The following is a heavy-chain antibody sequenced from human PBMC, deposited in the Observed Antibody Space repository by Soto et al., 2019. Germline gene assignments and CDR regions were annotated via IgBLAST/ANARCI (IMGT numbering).Heavy chain of an antibody. J-gene: IGHJ4*02. CDR3: AADLTSSSTSCLSY. CDR1: GGSVSSGSYY. Sequence: SETLSLTCTVSGGSVSSGSYYWSWIRQPPGKGLEWIGYIYYSGSTNYNPSLKSRVTISVDTSKNQFSLKLSSVTAADTAVYYCAADLTSSSTSCLSYWGQGTLVTVSS. CDR2: IYYSGST. D-gene: IGHD2-2*01. V-gene: IGHV4-61*01.